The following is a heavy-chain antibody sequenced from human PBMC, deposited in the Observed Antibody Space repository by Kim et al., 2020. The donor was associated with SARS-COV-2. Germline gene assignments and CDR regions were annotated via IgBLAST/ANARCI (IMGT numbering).Heavy chain of an antibody. CDR3: ARGMTVTTAWGFGYYYYYMDV. Sequence: SETLSLTCTVSGGSISSYYWSWIRQPPGKGLEWIGYIYYSGSTNYNPSLKSRVTISVDTSKNQFSLKLSSVTAADTAVYYCARGMTVTTAWGFGYYYYYMDVWGKGTTVTVSS. V-gene: IGHV4-59*01. J-gene: IGHJ6*03. CDR2: IYYSGST. CDR1: GGSISSYY. D-gene: IGHD4-17*01.